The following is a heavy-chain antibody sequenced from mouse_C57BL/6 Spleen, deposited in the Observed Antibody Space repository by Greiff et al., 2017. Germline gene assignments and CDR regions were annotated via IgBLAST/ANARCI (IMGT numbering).Heavy chain of an antibody. CDR2: IHPSDSDT. CDR1: GYTFTSYW. V-gene: IGHV1-74*01. J-gene: IGHJ3*01. CDR3: ARGICTTVGAGWAY. Sequence: QVQLQQPGAELVKPGASVKVSCKASGYTFTSYWMHWVKQRPGQGLEWIGRIHPSDSDTNYNQKFKGKATLTVDKSSSTAYMQLSSLTSEDSAVYYCARGICTTVGAGWAYWGQGTLVTVSA. D-gene: IGHD1-1*01.